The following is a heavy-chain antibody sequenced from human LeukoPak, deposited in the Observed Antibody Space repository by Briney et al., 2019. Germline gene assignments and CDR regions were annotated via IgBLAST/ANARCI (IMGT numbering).Heavy chain of an antibody. V-gene: IGHV1-2*02. Sequence: GASVKVSCKASGYTFTGYYMHWVRQAPGQGLEWMGWINPNSGSTNYAQKFQGRVTMTRDTSTSTAYMELSRPRSDDTAVYYCARVADSSSWYGGGFDYWGQGTLGTVSS. CDR1: GYTFTGYY. CDR3: ARVADSSSWYGGGFDY. CDR2: INPNSGST. D-gene: IGHD6-13*01. J-gene: IGHJ4*02.